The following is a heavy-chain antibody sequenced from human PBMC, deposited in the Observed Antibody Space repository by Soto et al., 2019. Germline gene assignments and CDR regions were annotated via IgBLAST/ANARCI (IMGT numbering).Heavy chain of an antibody. CDR1: GGTFSSYA. CDR2: IIPIFGTA. V-gene: IGHV1-69*06. J-gene: IGHJ6*02. D-gene: IGHD4-17*01. Sequence: SMKVSCKASGGTFSSYAISWVRQAPGQGLEWMGGIIPIFGTANYAQKFQGRVTITADKSTSTAYMELSSLRSEDTAVYYCARTIYGDYEGNYYYYGMDVWGQGTTVTVSS. CDR3: ARTIYGDYEGNYYYYGMDV.